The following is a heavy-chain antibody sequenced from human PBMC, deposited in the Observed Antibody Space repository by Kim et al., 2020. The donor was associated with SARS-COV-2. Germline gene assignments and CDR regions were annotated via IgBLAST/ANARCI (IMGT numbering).Heavy chain of an antibody. CDR3: ARAPGDGSGSYYYYYYYMDV. CDR2: ISSSSSYI. Sequence: GGSLRLSCAASGFTFSSYSMNWVRQAPGKGLEWVSSISSSSSYIYYADSVKGRFTISRDNAKNSLYLQMNSLRAEDTAVYYCARAPGDGSGSYYYYYYYMDVWGKGTTVTVSS. D-gene: IGHD3-10*01. CDR1: GFTFSSYS. V-gene: IGHV3-21*01. J-gene: IGHJ6*03.